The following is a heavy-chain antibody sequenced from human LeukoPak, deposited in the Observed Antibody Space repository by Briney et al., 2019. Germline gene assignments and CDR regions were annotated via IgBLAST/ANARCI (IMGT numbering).Heavy chain of an antibody. D-gene: IGHD3-9*01. J-gene: IGHJ4*02. CDR3: ARHHAALDWVLYYFDY. CDR2: IYYSGNT. Sequence: PSETLSLTCTVSGGSINSRNYYWGWIGQPPGKGLKWIGSIYYSGNTYDNPSLKSRVTISVDMSKNQFSLKLSSVTAADTAMYYCARHHAALDWVLYYFDYWGQGTLVTVSS. CDR1: GGSINSRNYY. V-gene: IGHV4-39*01.